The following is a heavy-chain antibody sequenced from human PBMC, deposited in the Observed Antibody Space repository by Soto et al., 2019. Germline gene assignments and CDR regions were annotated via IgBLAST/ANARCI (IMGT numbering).Heavy chain of an antibody. Sequence: GASVKVSCKASGYTFTGYYMHWVRQAPGQGLEWMGWINPNSGGTNYAQKFQGWVTMTRGTSISTTYMELSRLRSDDTAVYYCARDQGGSYYGNPSAAVKKYYFDYWGQGTLVTVSS. CDR2: INPNSGGT. V-gene: IGHV1-2*04. CDR3: ARDQGGSYYGNPSAAVKKYYFDY. CDR1: GYTFTGYY. D-gene: IGHD3-10*01. J-gene: IGHJ4*02.